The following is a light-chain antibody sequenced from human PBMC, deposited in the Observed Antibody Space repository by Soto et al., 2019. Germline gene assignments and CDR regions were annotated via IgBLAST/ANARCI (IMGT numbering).Light chain of an antibody. CDR1: QRINNY. CDR3: QHSYSTPRGLT. CDR2: AAS. J-gene: IGKJ4*01. V-gene: IGKV1-39*01. Sequence: DIQMTQSPSSLSASVGDRVTITCRASQRINNYLNWYQQKPGKAPNLLIYAASSLQSGVPSRFSGIGSGTDLTLTISSLQPEDFETYYCQHSYSTPRGLTFGGGTKVEIK.